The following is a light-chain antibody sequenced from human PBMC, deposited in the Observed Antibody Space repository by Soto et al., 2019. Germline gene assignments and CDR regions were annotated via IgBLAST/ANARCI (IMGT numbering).Light chain of an antibody. CDR3: AAWDGSLNNVL. CDR2: GNN. J-gene: IGLJ2*01. V-gene: IGLV1-44*01. Sequence: QSVLTQPPSASGTPGQRVTISCSGSGSSIGTNTVNWYRQLPGTAPKLLIYGNNQRPSVVPDRFSGSKSGTSASLAISGLQSEDEADDYCAAWDGSLNNVLFGGGTKLTVL. CDR1: GSSIGTNT.